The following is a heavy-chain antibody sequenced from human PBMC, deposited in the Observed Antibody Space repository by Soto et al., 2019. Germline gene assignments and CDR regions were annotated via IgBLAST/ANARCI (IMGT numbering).Heavy chain of an antibody. J-gene: IGHJ6*02. Sequence: PSETLSLTCAVYGGSFSGYYWSWIRQPPGKGLEWIGEINHSGSTNYNPSLKSRVTISVDTSKNQFSLKLSSVTAADTAVYYCARGTIVVVAATYYYYYGMDVWGQGTTVTVSS. CDR1: GGSFSGYY. CDR2: INHSGST. V-gene: IGHV4-34*01. CDR3: ARGTIVVVAATYYYYYGMDV. D-gene: IGHD2-15*01.